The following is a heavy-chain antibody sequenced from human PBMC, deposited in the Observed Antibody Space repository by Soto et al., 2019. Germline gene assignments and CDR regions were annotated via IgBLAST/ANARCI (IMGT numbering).Heavy chain of an antibody. Sequence: SETLSLTCSVFGGSFSTYYWTWIRQTPGKGLEWIGEINHRGTTNYNPSLESRVTMSVDTSKNQFSLRLTSVTAADSAVYYCARGISHNYGWFDPWGHGTLVTVSS. CDR3: ARGISHNYGWFDP. D-gene: IGHD4-17*01. V-gene: IGHV4-34*01. J-gene: IGHJ5*02. CDR2: INHRGTT. CDR1: GGSFSTYY.